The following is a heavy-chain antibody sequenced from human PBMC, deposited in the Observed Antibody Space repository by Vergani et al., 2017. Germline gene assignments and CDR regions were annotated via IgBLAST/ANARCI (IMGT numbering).Heavy chain of an antibody. Sequence: QVQLQESGPGLVKPSETLSLTCTVSGGSISSHYWSWIRQPPGKGLEWIGYIYYSGSTNYHPSLKSRVTISVDTSKNQFSLKLSSVTAADTAVYYCARRGYSGYDIDYWGQGTLVTVSS. V-gene: IGHV4-59*11. D-gene: IGHD5-12*01. CDR3: ARRGYSGYDIDY. J-gene: IGHJ4*02. CDR1: GGSISSHY. CDR2: IYYSGST.